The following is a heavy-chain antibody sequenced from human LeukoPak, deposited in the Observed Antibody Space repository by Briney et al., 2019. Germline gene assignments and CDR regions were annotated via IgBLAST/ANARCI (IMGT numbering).Heavy chain of an antibody. J-gene: IGHJ3*02. CDR2: FDPEDGET. Sequence: ASVKVSCKVSGYTLTELSMHWVRQAPGKGREWMGGFDPEDGETIYAQKFQGRVTMTEDTSTDTAYMELSSLRSEDTAVYYRATVLIYSKGYDAFDIWGQGTMVTVSS. V-gene: IGHV1-24*01. CDR1: GYTLTELS. D-gene: IGHD4-11*01. CDR3: ATVLIYSKGYDAFDI.